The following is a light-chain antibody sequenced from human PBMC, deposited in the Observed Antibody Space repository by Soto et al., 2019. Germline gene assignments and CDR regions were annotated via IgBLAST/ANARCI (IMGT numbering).Light chain of an antibody. V-gene: IGKV1-39*01. Sequence: DIQMTQSPSSMSASVGDRVTITCRASQSVSSSLNWYQQKPGKAPKLLIYAASSLQTGVPSRLSGSGSGTDFTLTISSLQPEDFATYYCQQSYKTPHTFGQGTKLETK. CDR1: QSVSSS. CDR3: QQSYKTPHT. J-gene: IGKJ2*01. CDR2: AAS.